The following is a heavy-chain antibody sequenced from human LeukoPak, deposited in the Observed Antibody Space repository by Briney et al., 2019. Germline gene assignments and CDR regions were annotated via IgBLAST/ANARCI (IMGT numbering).Heavy chain of an antibody. V-gene: IGHV3-23*01. Sequence: SGGSLRPSCAASGFTLFSYVMSWFRQAPGKGLEWVSAISSSGGWTYYADSVKGRFTISRDNSKNTLYLQMNTLKAEDTAVYYCVKEPCSSTPVGPYAMDVWAQGTTVTVSS. J-gene: IGHJ6*02. CDR3: VKEPCSSTPVGPYAMDV. CDR2: ISSSGGWT. D-gene: IGHD6-13*01. CDR1: GFTLFSYV.